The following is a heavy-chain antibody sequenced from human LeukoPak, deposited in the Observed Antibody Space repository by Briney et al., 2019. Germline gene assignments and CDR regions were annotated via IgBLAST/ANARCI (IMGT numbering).Heavy chain of an antibody. D-gene: IGHD3-10*01. CDR2: IYYSGST. CDR3: ARNSVGELSWFDP. J-gene: IGHJ5*02. Sequence: SETLSLTCTVSDGSISSDYWSWIRQPPGKGLEWIGYIYYSGSTEYNPSLKSRLTISVDTSKNQLSLRLTSVTAADTAVYYCARNSVGELSWFDPWGQGTLVTVSS. V-gene: IGHV4-59*01. CDR1: DGSISSDY.